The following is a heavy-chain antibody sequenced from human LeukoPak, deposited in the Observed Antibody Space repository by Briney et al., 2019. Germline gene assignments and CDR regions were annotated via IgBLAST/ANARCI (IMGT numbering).Heavy chain of an antibody. CDR3: ARDGAARLDY. V-gene: IGHV4-59*01. CDR2: IYSSGST. CDR1: GDSISGYY. D-gene: IGHD6-6*01. Sequence: SSETLSLTCTVSGDSISGYYWSWIRQPPGKGLEWIGYIYSSGSTSYNPSLKSRVTISVDTSKNQFSLKLSSVTAADTAVYYCARDGAARLDYWGQGTLVPVSS. J-gene: IGHJ4*02.